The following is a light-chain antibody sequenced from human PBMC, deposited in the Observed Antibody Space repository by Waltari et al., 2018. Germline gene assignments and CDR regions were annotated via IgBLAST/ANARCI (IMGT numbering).Light chain of an antibody. CDR2: KVS. J-gene: IGKJ2*01. CDR3: MQGTHWPYT. Sequence: DVVMTQSPPSLPVTLGQPASMSCRSSQTRIYTDGNTYFTWFLQRPGQSPRRLIYKVSDRDPGVPDRFSGSGSGTDFTLKISRVEADDIGVYYCMQGTHWPYTFGQGTKLEI. V-gene: IGKV2-30*01. CDR1: QTRIYTDGNTY.